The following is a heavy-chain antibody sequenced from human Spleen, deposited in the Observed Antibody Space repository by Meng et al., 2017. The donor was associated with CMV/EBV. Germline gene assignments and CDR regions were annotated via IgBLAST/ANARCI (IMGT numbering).Heavy chain of an antibody. J-gene: IGHJ3*02. Sequence: SETLSLTCTVSGGSVSSGSYYWSWLRQPPGKGLEWIGYISYIGGTNYNPSLKSRVTISVDTSKNQFSLKLSSVTAADTAIFYCARDILERNAFDMWGQGTMVTVSS. CDR2: ISYIGGT. CDR3: ARDILERNAFDM. D-gene: IGHD1-1*01. V-gene: IGHV4-61*01. CDR1: GGSVSSGSYY.